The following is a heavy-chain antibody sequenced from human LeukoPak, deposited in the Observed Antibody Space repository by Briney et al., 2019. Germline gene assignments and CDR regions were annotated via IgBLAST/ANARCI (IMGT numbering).Heavy chain of an antibody. D-gene: IGHD6-13*01. CDR3: VGRRTSAAGNF. V-gene: IGHV3-7*01. J-gene: IGHJ4*02. CDR1: GFTFSNYW. Sequence: QPGGSLRLSCAASGFTFSNYWMYWVRQAPGKGLQWVANINRDGREEYYVDSVKGRFTISRDNAKNSLSLQMSSLRAEDTAVYYCVGRRTSAAGNFWGQGTLVTVSS. CDR2: INRDGREE.